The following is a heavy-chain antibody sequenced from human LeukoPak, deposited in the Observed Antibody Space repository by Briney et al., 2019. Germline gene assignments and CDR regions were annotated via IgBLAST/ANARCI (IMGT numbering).Heavy chain of an antibody. CDR3: ARGLTGTYYYYYYYMDV. J-gene: IGHJ6*03. Sequence: SETLSLTCAVYGGSFSGYYWSWIRQPPGKGLEWIGEINHSGSTNYNPSLKSRVTISVDTSKNRFSLKLSSVTAADTAVYYCARGLTGTYYYYYYYMDVWGKGTTVTVSS. D-gene: IGHD1-7*01. CDR2: INHSGST. V-gene: IGHV4-34*01. CDR1: GGSFSGYY.